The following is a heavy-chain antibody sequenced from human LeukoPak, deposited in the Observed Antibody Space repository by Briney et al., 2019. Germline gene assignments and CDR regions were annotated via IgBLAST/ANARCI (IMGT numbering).Heavy chain of an antibody. CDR2: IHYSGST. CDR1: GDSISSYY. V-gene: IGHV4-59*01. J-gene: IGHJ4*02. D-gene: IGHD4-17*01. Sequence: SETLSLTCTVSGDSISSYYWSWIRQPPGKGLEWIGFIHYSGSTNYKPSLKSRVTISVDTSKNQFSLQLSSVTAADTAVYYCARGNTVTKLGYWGQGTLVTVSS. CDR3: ARGNTVTKLGY.